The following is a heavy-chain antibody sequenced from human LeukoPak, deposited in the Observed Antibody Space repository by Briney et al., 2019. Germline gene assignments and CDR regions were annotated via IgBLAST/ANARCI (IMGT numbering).Heavy chain of an antibody. CDR2: IYPGDPDA. Sequence: GESLKISCKASGYSFSSFWIGWVRQMPGKGLEWMGIIYPGDPDARYSPSFQGQVSISADKSISTAYLQWSSLKASDTAVYYCARGPYEYYFDFWGQGPLVTVS. V-gene: IGHV5-51*01. J-gene: IGHJ4*02. CDR3: ARGPYEYYFDF. CDR1: GYSFSSFW. D-gene: IGHD5-12*01.